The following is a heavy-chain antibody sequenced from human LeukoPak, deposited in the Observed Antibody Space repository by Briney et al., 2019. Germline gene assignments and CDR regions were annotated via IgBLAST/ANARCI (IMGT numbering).Heavy chain of an antibody. D-gene: IGHD3-9*01. CDR2: IYHSGST. CDR1: GGSISSSNW. V-gene: IGHV4-4*02. CDR3: ARESDILTGSMGDAFDI. Sequence: NTSETLSLTCAVSGGSISSSNWWSWVRQPPGKGLEWIGEIYHSGSTNYNPSLKSRVTISVDKSKNQFSLKLSSVTAADTAVYYCARESDILTGSMGDAFDIWGQGTMVTVSS. J-gene: IGHJ3*02.